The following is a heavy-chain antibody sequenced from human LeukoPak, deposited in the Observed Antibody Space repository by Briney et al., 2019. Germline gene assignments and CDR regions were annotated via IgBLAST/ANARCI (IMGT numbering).Heavy chain of an antibody. J-gene: IGHJ4*02. Sequence: GGSLRLSCAASGFTFDDYGMSWVRQAPGKGLEWVSAISGSGGSTYYADSVKGRFTISRDNSKTTLYLQMNSLRAEDTAVYYCAKAPPYDILTDYWGQGTLVTVSS. CDR3: AKAPPYDILTDY. CDR2: ISGSGGST. D-gene: IGHD3-9*01. CDR1: GFTFDDYG. V-gene: IGHV3-23*01.